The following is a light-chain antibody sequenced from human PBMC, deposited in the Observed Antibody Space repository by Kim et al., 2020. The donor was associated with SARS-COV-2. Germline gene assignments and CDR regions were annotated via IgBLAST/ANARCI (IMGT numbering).Light chain of an antibody. CDR1: RSNIGADYD. Sequence: QRVAVPCSGSRSNIGADYDVLWYQQVPGTAPKLLIYGKSDRPSGVPDRFSGTKSGTSASLAITGLQAGDEADYCCQSYDNGLSGYVFGTGTKVTVL. V-gene: IGLV1-40*01. CDR3: QSYDNGLSGYV. J-gene: IGLJ1*01. CDR2: GKS.